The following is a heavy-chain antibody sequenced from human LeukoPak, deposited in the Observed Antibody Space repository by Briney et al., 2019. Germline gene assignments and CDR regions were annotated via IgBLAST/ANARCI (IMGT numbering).Heavy chain of an antibody. CDR2: ISYDGSNK. J-gene: IGHJ4*02. CDR1: GFTFSSYG. Sequence: GRSLRLSCAASGFTFSSYGMHWVRQAPGQGLEWVAVISYDGSNKYYADSVKGRFTISRDNSKNTLYLQVNSLRAEDTAVYYCTKGGSVLTVLDYWGQGTLVTVSS. D-gene: IGHD2-15*01. CDR3: TKGGSVLTVLDY. V-gene: IGHV3-30*18.